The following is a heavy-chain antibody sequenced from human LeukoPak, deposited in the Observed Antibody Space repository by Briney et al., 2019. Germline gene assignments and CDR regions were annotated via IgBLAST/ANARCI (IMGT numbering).Heavy chain of an antibody. J-gene: IGHJ5*01. Sequence: PSETLSLTCSVSGGSINSSSYYWGWIRQPPGKGLEWIGNIFHSGSTDYNSSLKSRVTISVDTSKKQFSLKLSPVTAADTAVYYCASAPYYDFWSGYYMTGWFDFWGQGTLVTVSS. CDR3: ASAPYYDFWSGYYMTGWFDF. V-gene: IGHV4-39*01. D-gene: IGHD3-3*01. CDR2: IFHSGST. CDR1: GGSINSSSYY.